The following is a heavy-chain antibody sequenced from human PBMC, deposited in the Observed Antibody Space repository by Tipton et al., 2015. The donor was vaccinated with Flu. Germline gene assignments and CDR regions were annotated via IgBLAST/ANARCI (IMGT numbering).Heavy chain of an antibody. D-gene: IGHD1-14*01. CDR3: ARGYQRQGRQGFDY. V-gene: IGHV4-39*07. CDR1: GGSISSSGYY. J-gene: IGHJ4*02. Sequence: TLSLTCTVSGGSISSSGYYWGWIRQPPGKGLEWIANVYSTGSTYYNPSLKSRLTISVDTSKSQFSLRLNSVTAADTAVYMCARGYQRQGRQGFDYWGQGILVTVSS. CDR2: VYSTGST.